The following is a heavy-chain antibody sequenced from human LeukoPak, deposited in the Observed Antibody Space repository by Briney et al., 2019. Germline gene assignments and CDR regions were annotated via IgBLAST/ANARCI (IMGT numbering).Heavy chain of an antibody. CDR1: GGTFSSYA. CDR3: ARAPYSSSWFDY. Sequence: SVKVSCKASGGTFSSYAISWVRQAPEQGLEWMGGIIPIFGTANYAQKFQGRVTITADESTSTAYMELSSLRSEDTAVYYCARAPYSSSWFDYWGQGTLVTVSS. J-gene: IGHJ4*02. D-gene: IGHD6-13*01. CDR2: IIPIFGTA. V-gene: IGHV1-69*13.